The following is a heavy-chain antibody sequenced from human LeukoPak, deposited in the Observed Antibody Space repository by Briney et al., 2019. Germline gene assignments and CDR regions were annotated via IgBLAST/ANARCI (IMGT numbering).Heavy chain of an antibody. Sequence: GGSLRLSCAASGFTFSSYGMHWVRQAPGKGLEWVAVISYDGSNKYYADSVKGRFTISRDNSKNTLYLQMNSLRAEDTAVYYCARGRLQTGYSSTQEGYNWFDPWGQGTLVTVSS. D-gene: IGHD6-13*01. CDR3: ARGRLQTGYSSTQEGYNWFDP. J-gene: IGHJ5*02. CDR1: GFTFSSYG. CDR2: ISYDGSNK. V-gene: IGHV3-30*03.